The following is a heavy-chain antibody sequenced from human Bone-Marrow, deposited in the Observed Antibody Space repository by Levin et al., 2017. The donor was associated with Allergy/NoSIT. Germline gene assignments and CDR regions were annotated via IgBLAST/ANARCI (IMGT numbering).Heavy chain of an antibody. CDR1: GFTFSSYW. CDR3: ARDLRRGAGVGKALHY. J-gene: IGHJ4*02. Sequence: GGSLRLSCAASGFTFSSYWMSWVRQAPGKGLEWVANIKQDGSEKYYVDSVKGRFTISRDNAKNSLYLQMNSLRAEDTAVYYCARDLRRGAGVGKALHYWGQGTLVTVSS. D-gene: IGHD2-15*01. V-gene: IGHV3-7*01. CDR2: IKQDGSEK.